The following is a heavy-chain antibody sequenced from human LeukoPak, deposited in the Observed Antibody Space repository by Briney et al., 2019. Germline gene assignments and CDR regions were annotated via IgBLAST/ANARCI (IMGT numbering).Heavy chain of an antibody. CDR1: GFTFSSYS. Sequence: GGSLRLSCAASGFTFSSYSMNWVRQAPGKGLEWVSSISGSSSYINYADSVKGRFTISRDNAQNSLFLQLNSLRAEDTAVYYCAKYNWNDLRSGFDYWGQGTLVTVSS. D-gene: IGHD1-1*01. CDR3: AKYNWNDLRSGFDY. CDR2: ISGSSSYI. J-gene: IGHJ4*02. V-gene: IGHV3-21*01.